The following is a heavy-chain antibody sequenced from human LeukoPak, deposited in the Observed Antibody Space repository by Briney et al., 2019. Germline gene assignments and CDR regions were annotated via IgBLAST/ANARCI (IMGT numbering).Heavy chain of an antibody. V-gene: IGHV3-7*01. J-gene: IGHJ4*02. CDR2: IKEDGSQK. Sequence: GGSLRLSCAASGFTFSSYWMNWARQAPGKGLEWVANIKEDGSQKNYVDSVRGRFTISRDNAKNSLYLQMNSLRAEDTAVYYCARDGFSSAINSWGQGTLVTVSS. D-gene: IGHD2-21*02. CDR3: ARDGFSSAINS. CDR1: GFTFSSYW.